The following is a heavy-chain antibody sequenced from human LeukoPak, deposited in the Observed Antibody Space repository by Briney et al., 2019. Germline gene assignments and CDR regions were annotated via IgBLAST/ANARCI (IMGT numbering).Heavy chain of an antibody. CDR3: ARGVDYYDSSGYPFL. V-gene: IGHV1-69*04. Sequence: SVKVSCKASGGTFSSYAISWVRQAPGQGLEWMGRIIPILGIANYAQKFQGRVTITADKSTSTAYMELSSLRSEDTAVYYCARGVDYYDSSGYPFLWGQGTLVTVSS. CDR1: GGTFSSYA. J-gene: IGHJ4*02. CDR2: IIPILGIA. D-gene: IGHD3-22*01.